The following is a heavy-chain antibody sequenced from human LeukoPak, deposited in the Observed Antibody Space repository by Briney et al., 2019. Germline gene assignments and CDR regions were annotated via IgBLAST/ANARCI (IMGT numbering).Heavy chain of an antibody. Sequence: GGSLRLSCEASGFTLSSYGMHWVRQAPGKGLEWVAVISYDGSNEYYADSVKGRFTISRDNSKNTLYLQMNSLRAEDTAVYYCARDQDGSGSYQYYFDYWGQGTLVTVSS. J-gene: IGHJ4*02. CDR3: ARDQDGSGSYQYYFDY. D-gene: IGHD3-10*01. CDR2: ISYDGSNE. CDR1: GFTLSSYG. V-gene: IGHV3-30*19.